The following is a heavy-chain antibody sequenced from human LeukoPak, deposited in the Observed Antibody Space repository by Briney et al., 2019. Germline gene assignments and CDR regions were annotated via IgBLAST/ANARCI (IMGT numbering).Heavy chain of an antibody. V-gene: IGHV3-23*01. CDR2: ISGSGGST. CDR1: GFTFSSYA. J-gene: IGHJ4*02. CDR3: AKDYFSLTMMGVDY. Sequence: GGSLRLSCAASGFTFSSYAMSWVRQAPGKGLEGVSAISGSGGSTYYADSVKGRFTISRDNSKNTLYLQMNSLRAEDTAVYYCAKDYFSLTMMGVDYWGQGTLVTVSS. D-gene: IGHD3-22*01.